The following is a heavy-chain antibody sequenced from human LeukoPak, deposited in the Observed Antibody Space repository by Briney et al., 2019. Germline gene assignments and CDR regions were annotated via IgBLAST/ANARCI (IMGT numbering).Heavy chain of an antibody. Sequence: GGSLRLSCAASGFSFSAYWMTWVRQAPGTGLEWVANINPAGTETYYVDPVKGRFTNSRDNAKNLLYLQMNSLRAEDTAVYYCARFGYVAAVDLWGQGTLVTVSS. J-gene: IGHJ4*02. D-gene: IGHD2-15*01. CDR1: GFSFSAYW. CDR2: INPAGTET. V-gene: IGHV3-7*01. CDR3: ARFGYVAAVDL.